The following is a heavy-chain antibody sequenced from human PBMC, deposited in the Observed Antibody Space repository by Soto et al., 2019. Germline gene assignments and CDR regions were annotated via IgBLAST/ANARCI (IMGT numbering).Heavy chain of an antibody. J-gene: IGHJ4*02. CDR3: ARDRVAYYYDSSGYSDY. Sequence: GGSLRLSCAASGFTFSSYWMSWVRQAPGKGLEWVANIKQDGSEKYYVDSVKGRFTISRDNAKNSLYLQMNSLIAEDTAVYYCARDRVAYYYDSSGYSDYWGQGTLVTVSS. CDR2: IKQDGSEK. D-gene: IGHD3-22*01. V-gene: IGHV3-7*03. CDR1: GFTFSSYW.